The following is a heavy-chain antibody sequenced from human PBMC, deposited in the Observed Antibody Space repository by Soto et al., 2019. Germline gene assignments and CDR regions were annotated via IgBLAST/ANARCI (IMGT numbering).Heavy chain of an antibody. CDR1: GFTVEDHA. Sequence: SLKLSCAASGFTVEDHAMHLVRQAPGKGLEWVSGINWNSGTKGYADSVKGRFTISRDNAKNSLYLQMNSLRPEDTALYYCAKSGDFGFFYFGLDVWGQGTPVTVSS. V-gene: IGHV3-9*01. CDR2: INWNSGTK. J-gene: IGHJ6*02. CDR3: AKSGDFGFFYFGLDV. D-gene: IGHD3-10*01.